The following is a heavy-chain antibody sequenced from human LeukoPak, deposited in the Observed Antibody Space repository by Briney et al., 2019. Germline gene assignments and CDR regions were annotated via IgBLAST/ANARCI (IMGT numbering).Heavy chain of an antibody. CDR1: GFTFTGHT. CDR2: IGGRDDRT. V-gene: IGHV3-23*01. D-gene: IGHD3-3*01. J-gene: IGHJ4*02. CDR3: AKDPNPLYDLWSGYK. Sequence: PGGSLILSCATSGFTFTGHTMTWFRQAPGKGLEGVSIIGGRDDRTYYADYVEGRFAISRDTSKNILYLQMNSLRAEDTAVYYCAKDPNPLYDLWSGYKWGQGTLVTVSS.